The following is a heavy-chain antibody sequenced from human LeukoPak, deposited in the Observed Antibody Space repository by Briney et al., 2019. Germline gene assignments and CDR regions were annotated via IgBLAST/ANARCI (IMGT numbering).Heavy chain of an antibody. D-gene: IGHD1-26*01. V-gene: IGHV3-53*01. CDR1: GFTFSSYA. J-gene: IGHJ4*02. CDR2: IYSGGST. Sequence: PGGSLRLSCAASGFTFSSYAMSWVRQAPGKGLEWVSVIYSGGSTYYADSVKGRFTISRDNSKNTLYLQMNSLRAEDTAVYYCARDLVGRGAKPSWGQGTLVTVSS. CDR3: ARDLVGRGAKPS.